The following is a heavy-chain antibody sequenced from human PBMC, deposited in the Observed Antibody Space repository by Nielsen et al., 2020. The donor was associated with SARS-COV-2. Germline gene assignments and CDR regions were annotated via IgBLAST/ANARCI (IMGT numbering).Heavy chain of an antibody. CDR2: IYYSGST. CDR3: ARRGSSSSWYYFDY. Sequence: GSLRLSCTVSGGSISSSSYYWSWIRQPPGKGLEWIGYIYYSGSTNYNPSLKSRVTISVDTSKNQFSLKLSSVTAADTAVYYCARRGSSSSWYYFDYWGQGTLVTVSS. CDR1: GGSISSSSYY. D-gene: IGHD6-13*01. V-gene: IGHV4-61*05. J-gene: IGHJ4*02.